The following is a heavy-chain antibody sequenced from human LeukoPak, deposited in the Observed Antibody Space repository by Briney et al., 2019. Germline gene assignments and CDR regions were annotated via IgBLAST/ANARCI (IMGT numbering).Heavy chain of an antibody. D-gene: IGHD6-13*01. CDR1: GYTFTGYY. CDR2: INPSSGGT. J-gene: IGHJ6*02. V-gene: IGHV1-2*02. CDR3: ARARRPAAGTGSMDV. Sequence: ASVKVSCKASGYTFTGYYMHWVRQAPGQGLEWMGWINPSSGGTNYAQKFQGRVTMTRDTSISTAYMELSRLRSDDTAVYYCARARRPAAGTGSMDVWGQGTTVTVSS.